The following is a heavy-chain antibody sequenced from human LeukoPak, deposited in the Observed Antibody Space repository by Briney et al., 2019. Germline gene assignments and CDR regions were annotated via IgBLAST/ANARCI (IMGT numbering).Heavy chain of an antibody. CDR2: ISGSGDST. CDR3: AKDYVGVVPDAFDI. J-gene: IGHJ3*02. CDR1: GFTFSSYA. Sequence: GGSLRLSCAASGFTFSSYAMSWVRQAPGKGLEWVSTISGSGDSTYYADSVKGRFTISRDNSKNTLYLQMNSLRVEDTAVYRCAKDYVGVVPDAFDIWGQGTMVTVSS. V-gene: IGHV3-23*01. D-gene: IGHD2-8*01.